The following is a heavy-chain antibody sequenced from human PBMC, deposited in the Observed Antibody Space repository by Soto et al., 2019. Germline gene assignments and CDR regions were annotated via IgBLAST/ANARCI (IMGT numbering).Heavy chain of an antibody. V-gene: IGHV3-30*18. CDR2: ISHDGSNK. CDR3: VKDLREMATNIPDY. J-gene: IGHJ4*02. D-gene: IGHD5-12*01. CDR1: GFTFSTYG. Sequence: GGSLRLSCAASGFTFSTYGMHWVRQAPGKGLEWVAVISHDGSNKYYVDSVKGRFTISRDNSKNTLYLQMSSLKPEDTAVYYCVKDLREMATNIPDYWGQGTLVTVSS.